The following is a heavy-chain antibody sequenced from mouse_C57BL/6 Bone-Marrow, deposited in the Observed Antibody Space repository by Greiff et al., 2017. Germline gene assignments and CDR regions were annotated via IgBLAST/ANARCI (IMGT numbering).Heavy chain of an antibody. CDR2: INPNNGGT. V-gene: IGHV1-26*01. J-gene: IGHJ4*01. CDR3: ARSYWNYDAMDY. Sequence: VQLQQSGPELVKPGASVKISCKASGYTFTDYYMNWVKQSHGKSLEWIGDINPNNGGTSYNQKFKGKATLTVDKSSSTAYMQRRCLTSEDSAVYDFARSYWNYDAMDYWGQGTSVTVSS. CDR1: GYTFTDYY. D-gene: IGHD1-1*01.